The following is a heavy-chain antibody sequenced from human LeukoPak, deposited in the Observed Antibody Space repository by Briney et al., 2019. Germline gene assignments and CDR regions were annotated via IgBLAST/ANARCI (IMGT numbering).Heavy chain of an antibody. V-gene: IGHV4-4*02. Sequence: PSGTLSLTCGVSGGSVINTNWWTWVRQPPGKGLEWIGEVHLDGRTNYNPSLESRLTMSVDVSENQVSLKLTSVTAADTAVYYCARRLKRAGPVDPWGQGTLVTVSS. CDR1: GGSVINTNW. CDR2: VHLDGRT. J-gene: IGHJ5*02. CDR3: ARRLKRAGPVDP. D-gene: IGHD3-10*01.